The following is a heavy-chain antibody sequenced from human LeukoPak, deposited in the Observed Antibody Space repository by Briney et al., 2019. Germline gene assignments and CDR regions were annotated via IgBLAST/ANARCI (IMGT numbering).Heavy chain of an antibody. CDR3: ARVGYGGYGFDY. J-gene: IGHJ4*02. CDR1: GGSISSYY. Sequence: PSETLSLTCTVSGGSISSYYWSWIRQPPGKGLEWIGYIYYSGSTNYNPSLKSRVTISVDTSKNQFSLKLSSVTAADTAVYYCARVGYGGYGFDYWGQGTLVTASS. D-gene: IGHD5-12*01. V-gene: IGHV4-59*01. CDR2: IYYSGST.